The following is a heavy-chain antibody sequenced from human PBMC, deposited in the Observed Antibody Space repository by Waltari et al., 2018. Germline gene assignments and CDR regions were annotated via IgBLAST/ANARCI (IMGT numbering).Heavy chain of an antibody. V-gene: IGHV3-30*02. CDR3: AKDLPLSHYDSSGYLDY. CDR1: GFTFSSYG. Sequence: QVQLVESGGGVVQPGGSLRLSCAASGFTFSSYGMHWVRQAPGKGLEWVAFIRYDGSNKYYADSVKGRFTISRDNSKNTLYLQMNSLRAEDTAVYYCAKDLPLSHYDSSGYLDYWGQGTLVTVSS. CDR2: IRYDGSNK. J-gene: IGHJ4*02. D-gene: IGHD3-22*01.